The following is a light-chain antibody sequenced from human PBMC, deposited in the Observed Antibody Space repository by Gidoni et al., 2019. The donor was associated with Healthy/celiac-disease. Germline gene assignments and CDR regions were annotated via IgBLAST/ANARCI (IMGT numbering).Light chain of an antibody. J-gene: IGLJ2*01. CDR2: PDS. CDR3: QAWDSSTAR. CDR1: KLGDKY. V-gene: IGLV3-1*01. Sequence: YELTQPPSVSVSPGQTASITCSGDKLGDKYACWYQPKPGQSPVLVIYPDSKRPSGSPDRFSGSNSGNTATLTISGTQAMDEADYYCQAWDSSTARFGGGTKLPVL.